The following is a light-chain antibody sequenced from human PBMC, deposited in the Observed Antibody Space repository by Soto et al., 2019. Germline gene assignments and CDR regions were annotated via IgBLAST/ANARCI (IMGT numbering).Light chain of an antibody. V-gene: IGKV3-15*01. CDR1: QTVNNN. Sequence: EIVMPQSPATLSVSPGERATLSCRASQTVNNNLAWYQQKVGQAPRLLSYSAFNRDTGIPARFHGSGSGTEGTLTIIRLQSEDFAVNYCQQYNNCPHSFRGGTKVESK. CDR3: QQYNNCPHS. J-gene: IGKJ4*01. CDR2: SAF.